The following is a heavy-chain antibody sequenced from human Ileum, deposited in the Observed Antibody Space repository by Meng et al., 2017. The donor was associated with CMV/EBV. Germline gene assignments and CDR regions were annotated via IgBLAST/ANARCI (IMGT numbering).Heavy chain of an antibody. D-gene: IGHD2-21*01. CDR3: ARGWRLKTGFDP. V-gene: IGHV1-8*03. CDR2: MNPNSGST. Sequence: SCKASGYTFTSYDINWVRQATGQGLEWMGWMNPNSGSTGYAQKFQGRVTITRNTSISTAYMELSSLRSEDTAVYYCARGWRLKTGFDPWGQGTLVTVSS. J-gene: IGHJ5*02. CDR1: GYTFTSYD.